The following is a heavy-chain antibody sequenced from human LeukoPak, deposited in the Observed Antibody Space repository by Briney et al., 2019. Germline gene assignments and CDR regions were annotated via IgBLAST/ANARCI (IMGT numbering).Heavy chain of an antibody. Sequence: GSLRLSCAASGFTVGSNYMNWVRQAPGKGLEWVSVVYSGGSTYYADSVKGRFTISRDNAKNSLYLQMNSLRAEDTAVYYCARAGRMVTSGVDYWGQGTLVTVSS. V-gene: IGHV3-53*01. D-gene: IGHD4-23*01. CDR3: ARAGRMVTSGVDY. CDR2: VYSGGST. CDR1: GFTVGSNY. J-gene: IGHJ4*02.